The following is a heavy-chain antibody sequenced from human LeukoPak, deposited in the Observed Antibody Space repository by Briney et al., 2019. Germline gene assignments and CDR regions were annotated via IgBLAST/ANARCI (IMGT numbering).Heavy chain of an antibody. CDR2: IKQDGSEK. D-gene: IGHD6-13*01. CDR1: GFTFSSYW. Sequence: GGSLRLSCAASGFTFSSYWMSWVRQAPGKGLEWVANIKQDGSEKYYVDSVKGRFTISGDNAKNSLYLQMNSLRAEDTAVYYCARGAAAGTGPIWFDPWGQGTLVTVSS. V-gene: IGHV3-7*01. J-gene: IGHJ5*02. CDR3: ARGAAAGTGPIWFDP.